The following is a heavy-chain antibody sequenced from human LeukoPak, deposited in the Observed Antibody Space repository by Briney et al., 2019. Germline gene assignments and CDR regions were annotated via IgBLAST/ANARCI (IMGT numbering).Heavy chain of an antibody. D-gene: IGHD3-10*01. J-gene: IGHJ3*02. CDR1: GGSISTSNYY. CDR2: IFYSGST. CDR3: TRSPRDRAPAFDI. Sequence: MASETLSLTCTVSGGSISTSNYYWGWIRQPPGKGLEWIGNIFYSGSTYYSPSLKSRVTISLDTSRNQFSLHLNSVTPEDTAVYYCTRSPRDRAPAFDIWGQGTVLTVSS. V-gene: IGHV4-39*07.